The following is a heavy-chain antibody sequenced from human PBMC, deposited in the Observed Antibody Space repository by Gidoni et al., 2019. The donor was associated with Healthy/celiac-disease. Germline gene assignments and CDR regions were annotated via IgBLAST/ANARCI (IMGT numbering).Heavy chain of an antibody. J-gene: IGHJ6*03. CDR1: GGSFSGYY. CDR2: INHSGST. CDR3: ARGTDSPWVRYYYYYMDV. V-gene: IGHV4-34*01. Sequence: QVQLQQWGAGLLKPSETLSLTCAVYGGSFSGYYWSWIRQPPGKGLEWIGEINHSGSTNYNPSLKSRVTISVDTSKNQFSLKLSSVTAADTAVYYCARGTDSPWVRYYYYYMDVWGKGTTVTVSS. D-gene: IGHD3-10*01.